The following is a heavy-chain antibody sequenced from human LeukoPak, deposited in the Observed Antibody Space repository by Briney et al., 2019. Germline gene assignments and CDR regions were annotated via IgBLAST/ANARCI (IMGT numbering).Heavy chain of an antibody. D-gene: IGHD3-9*01. CDR3: VKWGDYDVLTGYYVSDY. CDR1: GFTFSNYA. CDR2: ITGSGGNT. V-gene: IGHV3-23*01. Sequence: GKSLRLSCAASGFTFSNYAMSWVRQAPGKGLEWVSTITGSGGNTYYADSVKGRFTISRDNSKNTLFLQMNSLRAEDTAVYYCVKWGDYDVLTGYYVSDYWGQGTLVTVSS. J-gene: IGHJ4*02.